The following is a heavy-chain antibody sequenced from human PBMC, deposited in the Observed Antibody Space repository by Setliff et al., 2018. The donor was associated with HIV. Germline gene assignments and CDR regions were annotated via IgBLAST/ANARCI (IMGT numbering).Heavy chain of an antibody. CDR1: GGSISSGSYY. CDR2: IYYSGST. CDR3: ARGDYYSYYMDV. J-gene: IGHJ6*03. Sequence: GGSISSGSYYWSWIRQPPGKGLEWIGYIYYSGSTNYNPSLKSRVTISVDTSKNQFSLKLSSVTAADTAVYYCARGDYYSYYMDVWGKGTTVTVSS. V-gene: IGHV4-61*01.